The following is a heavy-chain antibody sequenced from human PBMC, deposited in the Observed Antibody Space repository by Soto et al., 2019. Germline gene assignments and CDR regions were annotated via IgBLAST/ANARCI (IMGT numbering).Heavy chain of an antibody. J-gene: IGHJ4*02. V-gene: IGHV1-69*01. CDR1: GGTFRISA. D-gene: IGHD3-3*01. CDR2: IIPIIGTP. Sequence: QVQLVQSGADVKTPGSSVKVSCKASGGTFRISAISWVRQAPGQGLQWMGGIIPIIGTPNYAQKFQGRVSITADDSTSTAYMELSSLRSEDTAVYYCATGTFGVVSAQRFDYWGQGTLVTVSS. CDR3: ATGTFGVVSAQRFDY.